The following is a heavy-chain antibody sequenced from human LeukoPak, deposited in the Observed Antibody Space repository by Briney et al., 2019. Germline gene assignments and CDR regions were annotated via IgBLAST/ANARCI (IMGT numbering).Heavy chain of an antibody. V-gene: IGHV3-21*01. CDR1: GLSFNTYS. CDR2: ISSTSAHI. D-gene: IGHD6-13*01. J-gene: IGHJ4*02. Sequence: GGSLRLSCAASGLSFNTYSMNWVRQAPGKGLEWVSSISSTSAHIIYADSVKGRFTISRDNAKNSLYLEMNSLRAEDTAVYYCARSIGAAYFDNWGQGTLVTVSS. CDR3: ARSIGAAYFDN.